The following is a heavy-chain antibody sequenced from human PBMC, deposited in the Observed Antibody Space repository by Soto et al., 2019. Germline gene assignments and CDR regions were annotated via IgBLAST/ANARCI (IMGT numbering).Heavy chain of an antibody. CDR1: GGTFSSYA. CDR3: ARASSCCDGSGSLVFDY. CDR2: IIPIFGTA. J-gene: IGHJ4*02. D-gene: IGHD3-22*01. Sequence: SVKVSCKASGGTFSSYAISWVRQAPGQGLEWMGGIIPIFGTANYAQKFQGRVTITADESTSTAYMELSSLRSDDTAVYFCARASSCCDGSGSLVFDYWGQGSLVTVSS. V-gene: IGHV1-69*13.